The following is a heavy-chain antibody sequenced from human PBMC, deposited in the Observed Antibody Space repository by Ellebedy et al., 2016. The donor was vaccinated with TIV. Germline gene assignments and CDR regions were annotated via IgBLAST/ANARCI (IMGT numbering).Heavy chain of an antibody. Sequence: GESLKISCAASGFTFSRSGMHWVRQAPGKGLDWVAIIWYDGSIQYYADSVKGRFTISRDNSKNTLYLQMNNLRPEDTAVYYCARFSRGAPFVDYLYYMDVWGKGTAVTVSS. CDR1: GFTFSRSG. V-gene: IGHV3-33*01. J-gene: IGHJ6*03. CDR3: ARFSRGAPFVDYLYYMDV. D-gene: IGHD2-15*01. CDR2: IWYDGSIQ.